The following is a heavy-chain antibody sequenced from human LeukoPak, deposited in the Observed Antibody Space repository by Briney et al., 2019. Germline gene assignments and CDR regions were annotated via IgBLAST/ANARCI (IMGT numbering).Heavy chain of an antibody. CDR2: ISSSSSNI. CDR1: VFTFSSYS. Sequence: WGALRLSFASSVFTFSSYSMNWVRQAPGKGLEWVSSISSSSSNIYYADSVKGRFTISRDNAKNSLYLQMNSLRAEDTAVYYCARDSGHGGNSDLDYWGQGTLVTVSS. CDR3: ARDSGHGGNSDLDY. J-gene: IGHJ4*02. D-gene: IGHD4-23*01. V-gene: IGHV3-21*01.